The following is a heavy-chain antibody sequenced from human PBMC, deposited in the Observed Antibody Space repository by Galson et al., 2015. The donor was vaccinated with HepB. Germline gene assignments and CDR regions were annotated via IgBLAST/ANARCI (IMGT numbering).Heavy chain of an antibody. J-gene: IGHJ4*02. Sequence: LSLTCTVSGGSVSSGSYYWSWIRQPPGKGLEWIGYIYYSGSTNYNPSLKSRVTISVDTSKNQFSLKLSSVTAADTAVYYCARALGCITMIVVVIRKYYFDYWGQGTLVTVSS. CDR3: ARALGCITMIVVVIRKYYFDY. CDR2: IYYSGST. CDR1: GGSVSSGSYY. D-gene: IGHD3-22*01. V-gene: IGHV4-61*01.